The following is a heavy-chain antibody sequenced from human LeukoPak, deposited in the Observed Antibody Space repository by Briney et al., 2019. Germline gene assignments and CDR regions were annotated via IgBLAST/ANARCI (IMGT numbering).Heavy chain of an antibody. CDR3: ARVDIVVGDAFDI. V-gene: IGHV3-66*01. J-gene: IGHJ3*02. Sequence: GGSLRLSCGASGFTVSSNYMSWVRQAPGKGLEWVSVIYSGGSTYYADSVKGRFTISRDNSKNTRYLQMNSLRAEDTAVYYCARVDIVVGDAFDIWGQGTMVTVSS. CDR2: IYSGGST. D-gene: IGHD2-21*01. CDR1: GFTVSSNY.